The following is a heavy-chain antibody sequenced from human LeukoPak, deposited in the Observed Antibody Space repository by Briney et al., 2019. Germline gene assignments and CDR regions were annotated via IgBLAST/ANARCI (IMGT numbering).Heavy chain of an antibody. D-gene: IGHD6-19*01. Sequence: SVKVSCKASGGTFSSYAISWVRQAPGQGLEWMGGIIPIFGTANYAQKFQGRVTITTDESTSTAYMELSSLRSEDTAVYYCARGTDKLAVAGTDAFDIWGHGTMVTVSS. CDR3: ARGTDKLAVAGTDAFDI. J-gene: IGHJ3*02. CDR1: GGTFSSYA. CDR2: IIPIFGTA. V-gene: IGHV1-69*05.